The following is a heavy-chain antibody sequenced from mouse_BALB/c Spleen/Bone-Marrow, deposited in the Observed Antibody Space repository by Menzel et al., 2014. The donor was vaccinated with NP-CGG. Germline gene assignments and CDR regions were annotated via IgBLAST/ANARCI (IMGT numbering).Heavy chain of an antibody. CDR2: IRNKANGYTT. CDR3: ARDVGRLFFDV. J-gene: IGHJ1*01. V-gene: IGHV7-3*02. D-gene: IGHD3-3*01. Sequence: EVKLVESGGGLVQPGGSLRLSCATSGFTFTDYYMNWVRQPPGMALEWLGFIRNKANGYTTDYSTSVKGRFTISRDNSQNILYLQMNTLRTEDSATYYCARDVGRLFFDVWGAGTTVTVPS. CDR1: GFTFTDYY.